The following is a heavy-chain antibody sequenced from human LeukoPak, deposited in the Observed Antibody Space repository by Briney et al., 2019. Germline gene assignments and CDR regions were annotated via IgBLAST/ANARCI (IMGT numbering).Heavy chain of an antibody. CDR2: ISSNGGST. Sequence: GGSLRLSCAASGFTFSSYAMHWVRQAPGKRREYVSAISSNGGSTYYANSVKGRFTISRDNSKNTMYLQMGSLRAEDMAVYYCARAGGEGTAAGTYYVYWGQGTLVTVSS. CDR3: ARAGGEGTAAGTYYVY. V-gene: IGHV3-64*01. J-gene: IGHJ4*02. D-gene: IGHD6-13*01. CDR1: GFTFSSYA.